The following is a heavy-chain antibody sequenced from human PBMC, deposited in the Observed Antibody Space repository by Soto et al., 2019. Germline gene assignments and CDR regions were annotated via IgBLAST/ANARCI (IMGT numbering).Heavy chain of an antibody. D-gene: IGHD3-10*01. CDR1: GYSFTSYW. CDR2: IYPGDSDT. Sequence: PGESLKISCKGSGYSFTSYWIGWVRQMPGKGLEWMGIIYPGDSDTRYSPSFQGQVTISADKSISTAYLQWSSLKASDTAMYYCATYGSGPYYYYGMDVWGQGTTVTVSS. J-gene: IGHJ6*02. V-gene: IGHV5-51*01. CDR3: ATYGSGPYYYYGMDV.